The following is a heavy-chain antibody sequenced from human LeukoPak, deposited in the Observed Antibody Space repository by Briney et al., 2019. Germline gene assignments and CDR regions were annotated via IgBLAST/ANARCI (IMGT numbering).Heavy chain of an antibody. Sequence: GGSLRLSCAASGFTFSSYRIHWVRQAPGKGLEWVAFIRYDGSNKYYADSVKGRFTISRDNSKNTLYLQMNSLRAEDTAVYYCAKDMAFIWFGDFDYWGQGTLVTGSS. D-gene: IGHD3-10*01. CDR1: GFTFSSYR. V-gene: IGHV3-30*02. J-gene: IGHJ4*02. CDR2: IRYDGSNK. CDR3: AKDMAFIWFGDFDY.